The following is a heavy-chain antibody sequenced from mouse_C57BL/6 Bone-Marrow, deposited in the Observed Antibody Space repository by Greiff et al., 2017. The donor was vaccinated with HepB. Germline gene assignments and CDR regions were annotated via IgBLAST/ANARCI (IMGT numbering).Heavy chain of an antibody. Sequence: EVKVVESEGGLVQPGSSMKLSCTASGFTFSDYYMAWVRQVPEKGLEWVANINYDGSSTYYLDSLKSRFIISRDNAKNILYLQMSSLKSEDTATYYCARERNYDYDWYFDVWGTGTTVTVSS. CDR3: ARERNYDYDWYFDV. D-gene: IGHD2-4*01. CDR2: INYDGSST. V-gene: IGHV5-16*01. CDR1: GFTFSDYY. J-gene: IGHJ1*03.